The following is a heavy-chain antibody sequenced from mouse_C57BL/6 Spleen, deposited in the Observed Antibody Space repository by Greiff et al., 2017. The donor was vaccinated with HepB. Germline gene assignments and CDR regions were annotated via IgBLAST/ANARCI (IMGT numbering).Heavy chain of an antibody. Sequence: QVQLKQSGPELVKPGASVKLSCKASGYTFTSYDINWVKQRPGQGLEWIGWIYPRDGSTKYNEKFKGKATLTVDTSSSTAYMELHSLTSEDSAVYFCARSLITTVVANDYWGQGTTLTVSS. J-gene: IGHJ2*01. V-gene: IGHV1-85*01. CDR2: IYPRDGST. D-gene: IGHD1-1*01. CDR3: ARSLITTVVANDY. CDR1: GYTFTSYD.